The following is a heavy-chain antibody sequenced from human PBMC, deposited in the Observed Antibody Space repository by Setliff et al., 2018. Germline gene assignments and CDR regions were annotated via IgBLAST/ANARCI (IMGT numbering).Heavy chain of an antibody. V-gene: IGHV3-48*04. Sequence: LSCAASGFTFSSYSMNWVRQAPGKGLEWVSYISSSSSTIYYADSVKGRFTISRDNAKNSLYLQMNSLRAEDTAVYYCARDEDGYSSSWYARPFDYWGQGTLVTVSS. CDR2: ISSSSSTI. CDR1: GFTFSSYS. D-gene: IGHD6-13*01. CDR3: ARDEDGYSSSWYARPFDY. J-gene: IGHJ4*02.